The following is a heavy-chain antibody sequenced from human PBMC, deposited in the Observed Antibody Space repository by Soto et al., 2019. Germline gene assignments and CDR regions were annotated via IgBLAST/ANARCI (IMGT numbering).Heavy chain of an antibody. CDR3: ARGGTVTTFSDY. CDR2: VYHIGTT. Sequence: QVQLQESGPGLVKPSGTLSLTCAVSGAPITSTNWWSWVRQPPGKGLEWIGEVYHIGTTNYNPSLMRRVNISVGKSKNQFSQKLTSVTAADTAMYFCARGGTVTTFSDYWGQGTLVTVSS. CDR1: GAPITSTNW. J-gene: IGHJ4*02. V-gene: IGHV4-4*02. D-gene: IGHD4-17*01.